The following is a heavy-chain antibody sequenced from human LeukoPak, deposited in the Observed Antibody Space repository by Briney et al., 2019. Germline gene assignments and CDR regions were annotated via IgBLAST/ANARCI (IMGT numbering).Heavy chain of an antibody. CDR1: GGSFSGYY. D-gene: IGHD3-22*01. V-gene: IGHV4-34*01. Sequence: SETLSLTCAVYGGSFSGYYWSWIRQPPGKGLEWIGEINHSGSTNYNPSLKSRVTISVDRSKNQFSLKLSSVTAADTAVYYCATGYYYDSSGYYLEAFDIWGQGTMVTVSS. CDR3: ATGYYYDSSGYYLEAFDI. CDR2: INHSGST. J-gene: IGHJ3*02.